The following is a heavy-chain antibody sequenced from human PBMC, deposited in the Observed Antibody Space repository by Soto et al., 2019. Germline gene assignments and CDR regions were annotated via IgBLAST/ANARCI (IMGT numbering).Heavy chain of an antibody. CDR2: INPNSGGT. Sequence: GASVKLSCKASGYTFTGYYMHWVRQAPGQGLEWMGWINPNSGGTNYAQKFQGWVTMTRDTSISTAYMELSRLRSDDTAVYYCARTYCGGDCYSPFAFDYYYGMDYWGQGNLVTVSS. CDR1: GYTFTGYY. CDR3: ARTYCGGDCYSPFAFDYYYGMDY. J-gene: IGHJ6*02. V-gene: IGHV1-2*04. D-gene: IGHD2-21*02.